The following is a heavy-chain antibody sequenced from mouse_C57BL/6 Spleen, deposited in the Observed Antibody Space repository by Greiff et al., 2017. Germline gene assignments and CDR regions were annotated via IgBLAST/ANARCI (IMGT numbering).Heavy chain of an antibody. J-gene: IGHJ2*01. V-gene: IGHV1-15*01. CDR1: GYTFTDYE. D-gene: IGHD1-1*01. Sequence: QVQLKESGADLVRPGASVTLSCKASGYTFTDYEMHWVKQTPVHGLEWIGAIVPETGGTAYNQNFKGKAILTADKSSSTASMELRSLTSEDSAVYYCHYYSSSYRLDYWGQGTTLTVSS. CDR3: HYYSSSYRLDY. CDR2: IVPETGGT.